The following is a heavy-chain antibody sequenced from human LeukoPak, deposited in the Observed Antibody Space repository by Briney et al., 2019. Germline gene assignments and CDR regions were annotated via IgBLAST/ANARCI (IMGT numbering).Heavy chain of an antibody. CDR1: GFTVSSNY. CDR2: IYFGGTT. V-gene: IGHV3-53*01. D-gene: IGHD2-8*01. CDR3: ARGGGVCVY. J-gene: IGHJ4*02. Sequence: GGSLRLSCAASGFTVSSNYMTWVRQAPGQGLEWVSVIYFGGTTYYADSVKGRFTISRDNSKNTVYLQMNSLRVEDTAVYYCARGGGVCVYWGQGTLVTVSS.